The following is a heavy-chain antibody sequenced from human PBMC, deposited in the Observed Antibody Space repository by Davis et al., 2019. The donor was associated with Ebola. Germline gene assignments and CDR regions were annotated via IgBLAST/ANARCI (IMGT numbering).Heavy chain of an antibody. Sequence: MPSETLSLTCTVSGGSVSSGSYYWSWIRQPPGKGLEWIGYIYYSGSTDYNPSLKSRVTISVDTSKNQFSLKLSSASAADTAMYYCARGSAGHFDLWGRGTLVTVSS. D-gene: IGHD6-13*01. V-gene: IGHV4-61*01. J-gene: IGHJ2*01. CDR3: ARGSAGHFDL. CDR2: IYYSGST. CDR1: GGSVSSGSYY.